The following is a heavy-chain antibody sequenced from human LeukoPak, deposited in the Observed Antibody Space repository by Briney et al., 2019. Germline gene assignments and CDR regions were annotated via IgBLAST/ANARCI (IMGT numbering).Heavy chain of an antibody. V-gene: IGHV3-48*04. D-gene: IGHD3-22*01. CDR2: ISSSSSTI. J-gene: IGHJ4*02. Sequence: HPGGSLRLSCAASGFTFSSYSMNWVRQAPGKGLEWVSYISSSSSTIYHADSVKGRFTISRDNAKNSLYLQMNSLRAEDTAVYYCARDRGRYYYDSSGSLFDYWGQGTLVTVSS. CDR3: ARDRGRYYYDSSGSLFDY. CDR1: GFTFSSYS.